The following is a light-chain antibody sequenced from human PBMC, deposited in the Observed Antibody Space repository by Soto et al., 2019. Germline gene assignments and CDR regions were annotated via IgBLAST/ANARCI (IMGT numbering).Light chain of an antibody. Sequence: QSVLTQPPSASGTPGQRVTVSCSGGISNIGRNAVNWYQQFPGTAPKLLIYSDNQRWSGVPDRFSASKSGTSASLAISGLQSDDDAEYYCAAWDDTLNSVLFGGGTQLTVL. V-gene: IGLV1-44*01. J-gene: IGLJ2*01. CDR3: AAWDDTLNSVL. CDR2: SDN. CDR1: ISNIGRNA.